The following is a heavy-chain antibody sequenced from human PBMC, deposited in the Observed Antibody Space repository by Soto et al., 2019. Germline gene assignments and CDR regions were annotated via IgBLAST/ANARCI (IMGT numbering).Heavy chain of an antibody. CDR1: GDSMTKYY. Sequence: QVQLQESGPGLVKPSETLSLTCTVSGDSMTKYYWSWIRQPAGKGLEWIGRIYTSGSTNYNPSLKSRVTMSIDTSNNHFSLKLKSVTAADTAVYYCARTVGAAYYFDFWGPGALVTVSS. V-gene: IGHV4-4*07. D-gene: IGHD1-26*01. J-gene: IGHJ4*02. CDR3: ARTVGAAYYFDF. CDR2: IYTSGST.